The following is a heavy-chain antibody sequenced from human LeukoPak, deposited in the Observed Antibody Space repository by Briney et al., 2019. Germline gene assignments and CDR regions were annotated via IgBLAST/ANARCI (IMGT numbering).Heavy chain of an antibody. D-gene: IGHD1-1*01. CDR2: ISSSGSTI. J-gene: IGHJ4*02. CDR1: GFTFSDYY. V-gene: IGHV3-11*04. CDR3: ARCTTGRTFGSLREIKRSREIDY. Sequence: PGGSLRLSCAASGFTFSDYYMSWIRQAPGKGLEWVSYISSSGSTIYYADSVKGRFTISRDNAKNSLYLQMNSLRVEDTAVYYCARCTTGRTFGSLREIKRSREIDYWGQGTLVTASS.